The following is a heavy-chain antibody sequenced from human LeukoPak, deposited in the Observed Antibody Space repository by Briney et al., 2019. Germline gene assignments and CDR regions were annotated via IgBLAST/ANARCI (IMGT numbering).Heavy chain of an antibody. V-gene: IGHV4-39*07. Sequence: PSETLSLTCTVSGGSISSSSYYWGWIRQPPGKGLEWIGSIYYSGSTYYNPSLKSRVTISVDTSKNQFSLRLTSVTAADTAVYYCAKLVADCTSARCFSAFFDLGQGILVSVSS. CDR1: GGSISSSSYY. CDR3: AKLVADCTSARCFSAFFD. J-gene: IGHJ4*02. D-gene: IGHD2-2*01. CDR2: IYYSGST.